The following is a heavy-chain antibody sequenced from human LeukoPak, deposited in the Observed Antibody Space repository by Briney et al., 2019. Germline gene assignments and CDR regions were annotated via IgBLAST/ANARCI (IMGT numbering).Heavy chain of an antibody. Sequence: PSQTLSLTCTVSGGSISSGSYYWSWIRQPAGKGLEWIGRIYTSGSTNYNPSLKSRVTISVDTSKNQFSLKLSSVTAADTAVYYCARGSSSGWADYWGQGTLVTVSS. V-gene: IGHV4-61*02. CDR1: GGSISSGSYY. D-gene: IGHD6-19*01. CDR3: ARGSSSGWADY. J-gene: IGHJ4*02. CDR2: IYTSGST.